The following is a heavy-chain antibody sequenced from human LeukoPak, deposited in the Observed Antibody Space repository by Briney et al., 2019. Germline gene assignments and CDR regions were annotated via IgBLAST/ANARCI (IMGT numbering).Heavy chain of an antibody. CDR3: ARANYYDTIGYSRGAFDI. J-gene: IGHJ3*02. V-gene: IGHV4-38-2*02. D-gene: IGHD3-22*01. CDR2: IFHSGST. CDR1: GYSISSGFY. Sequence: SETLSLTCSVSGYSISSGFYWGWIRQPPGKGLEWIGSIFHSGSTYYNPFLKSRVTISVGTSKNHFSLKLSSVTAADTALYYCARANYYDTIGYSRGAFDIWGQGAMVTVSS.